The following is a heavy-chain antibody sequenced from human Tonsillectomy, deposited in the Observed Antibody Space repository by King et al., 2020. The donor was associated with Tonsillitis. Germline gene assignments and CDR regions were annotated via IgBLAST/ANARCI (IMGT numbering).Heavy chain of an antibody. CDR2: INPNSGGT. D-gene: IGHD3-22*01. CDR1: GYTFTGYY. Sequence: QLVQSGAEVKKPGASVKVSCKASGYTFTGYYMHWVRQAPGQGLEWMGWINPNSGGTNYAQKFQGRVTITRDTSISTAYMELSRLRSDDTAVYYCATLMDYDSSGYLDDAFDIWGEGTMVTVSS. V-gene: IGHV1-2*02. CDR3: ATLMDYDSSGYLDDAFDI. J-gene: IGHJ3*02.